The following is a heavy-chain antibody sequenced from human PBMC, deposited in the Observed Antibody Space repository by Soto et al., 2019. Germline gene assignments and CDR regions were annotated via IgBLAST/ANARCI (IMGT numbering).Heavy chain of an antibody. J-gene: IGHJ4*02. CDR1: GYTFTSYG. D-gene: IGHD3-10*01. CDR3: LLGSYYGSGSYYRYYFDY. V-gene: IGHV1-18*01. Sequence: QVQLVQSGAEVKKPGASVKVSCKASGYTFTSYGISWVRQAPGQGLEWMGWISAYNGNTNYAQKLQGRVTMTTDTSTSTAYMELRSLRSDDTAVYYWLLGSYYGSGSYYRYYFDYWGQGTLVTVSS. CDR2: ISAYNGNT.